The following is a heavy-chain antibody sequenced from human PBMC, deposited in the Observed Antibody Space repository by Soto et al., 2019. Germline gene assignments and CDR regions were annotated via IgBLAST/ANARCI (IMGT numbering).Heavy chain of an antibody. CDR3: AKAGTIFGVAPFDY. Sequence: GGSLRLSCAASGFTFSSYAMSWVCQAPGKGLEWVSAISGSGGSTYYADSVKGRFTISRDNSKNTLYLQMNSLRAEDTAVYYCAKAGTIFGVAPFDYWGQGTLVTVSS. J-gene: IGHJ4*02. V-gene: IGHV3-23*01. CDR1: GFTFSSYA. D-gene: IGHD3-3*01. CDR2: ISGSGGST.